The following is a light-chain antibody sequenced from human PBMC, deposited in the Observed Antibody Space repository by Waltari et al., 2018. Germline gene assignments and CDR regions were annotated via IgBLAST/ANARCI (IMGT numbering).Light chain of an antibody. CDR3: QKYSSSPPT. J-gene: IGKJ1*01. CDR1: QSVTSY. CDR2: GAS. Sequence: ILTQSPATLSLSPGERATLSCRARQSVTSYLAWYQQKPGQAPRLLIYGASSRATGIPDRFSGSGSGTEFTLTISSLEPEDFAVYYCQKYSSSPPTFGQGTKVEIK. V-gene: IGKV3-20*01.